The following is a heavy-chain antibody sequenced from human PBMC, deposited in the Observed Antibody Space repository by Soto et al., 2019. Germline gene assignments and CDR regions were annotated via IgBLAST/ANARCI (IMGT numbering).Heavy chain of an antibody. CDR3: AKGVGELGGAYCSGGSCYSTFDY. CDR1: GFTFGSYG. J-gene: IGHJ4*02. Sequence: PGGSLRLSCAASGFTFGSYGMHWVRQAPGKGLEWVAVISYDGSNKYYADSVKGRFTISRDNSKNTLYLQMNSLRTEETAVYYCAKGVGELGGAYCSGGSCYSTFDYWGQGTLVTVSS. V-gene: IGHV3-30*18. D-gene: IGHD2-15*01. CDR2: ISYDGSNK.